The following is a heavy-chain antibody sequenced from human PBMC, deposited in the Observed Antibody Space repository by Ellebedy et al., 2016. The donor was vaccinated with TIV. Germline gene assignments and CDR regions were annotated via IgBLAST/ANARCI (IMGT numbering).Heavy chain of an antibody. Sequence: SQTLSLTXXVSGDSITDSFWSWIRQPAGGRLEWIGRLYPSGSTNSNPSLKSRVTISRDTSKNQFSLSLGSVTAADTAVYYCTRDVLDNTSKYSYYMDVWGNGTTVTVSS. CDR3: TRDVLDNTSKYSYYMDV. CDR2: LYPSGST. V-gene: IGHV4-4*07. J-gene: IGHJ6*03. CDR1: GDSITDSF. D-gene: IGHD2/OR15-2a*01.